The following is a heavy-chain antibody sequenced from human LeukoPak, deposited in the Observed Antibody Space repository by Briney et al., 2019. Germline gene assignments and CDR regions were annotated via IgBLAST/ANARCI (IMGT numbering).Heavy chain of an antibody. D-gene: IGHD2-15*01. CDR3: AKLFCTGGRCYSNPFDY. V-gene: IGHV3-23*01. CDR2: ISGDGERT. Sequence: GGSLRLSCAASGFTFSSYAMSWVRQAPGKGLEWVSGISGDGERTYYADSVRGRFSISRANPKNTVYLQMNSLRGEDTAINYCAKLFCTGGRCYSNPFDYWGQGTLVTVSS. CDR1: GFTFSSYA. J-gene: IGHJ4*02.